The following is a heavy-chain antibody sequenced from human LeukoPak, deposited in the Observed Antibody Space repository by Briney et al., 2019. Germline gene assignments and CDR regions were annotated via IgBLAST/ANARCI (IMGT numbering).Heavy chain of an antibody. V-gene: IGHV3-23*01. CDR3: ATFKAYGDSTLACDI. J-gene: IGHJ3*02. CDR1: GFTFSSST. Sequence: GGSLRLSCAASGFTFSSSTMSWVRRAPGKGLEWVSSISARGGGTSYADSVKGRFTISRDNSKNTLYQQMNNLRAEDTAVYYCATFKAYGDSTLACDIGCQGTMVTVSS. CDR2: ISARGGGT. D-gene: IGHD4-17*01.